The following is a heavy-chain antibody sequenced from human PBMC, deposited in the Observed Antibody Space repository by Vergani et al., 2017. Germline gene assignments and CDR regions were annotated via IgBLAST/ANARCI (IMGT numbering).Heavy chain of an antibody. V-gene: IGHV3-48*01. Sequence: EVQLVESGGGLVQPGGSLRLSCAASGSTFSSYAMNWVRQAPGKGLEWVSYISRSSSTIYYADSVKGRFTISRDNAKNSLHLQMNNLRAEDTAVYYCARQSRLAFCTNDVYPLGYWGQGAMVTVSS. D-gene: IGHD2-8*01. J-gene: IGHJ4*02. CDR3: ARQSRLAFCTNDVYPLGY. CDR1: GSTFSSYA. CDR2: ISRSSSTI.